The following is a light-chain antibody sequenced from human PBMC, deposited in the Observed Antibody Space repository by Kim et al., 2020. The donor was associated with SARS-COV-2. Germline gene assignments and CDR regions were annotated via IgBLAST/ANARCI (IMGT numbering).Light chain of an antibody. J-gene: IGKJ2*01. CDR1: LAIKKW. Sequence: SASVGDTVTISCRASLAIKKWLAWFQQRPGEPPKPLIYGASYLQSGVPSKFSGTGYGTDFTLTISSLQTDDFATYYCQQYDEYPYTFGQGTKLEI. CDR2: GAS. CDR3: QQYDEYPYT. V-gene: IGKV1-16*02.